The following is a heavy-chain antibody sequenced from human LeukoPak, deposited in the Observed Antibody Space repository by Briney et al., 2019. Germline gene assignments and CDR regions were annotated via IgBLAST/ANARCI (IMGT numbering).Heavy chain of an antibody. CDR1: GGSISSGDYY. D-gene: IGHD6-25*01. J-gene: IGHJ6*03. CDR3: ARVGRRGYYYYYYMDV. V-gene: IGHV4-30-4*08. Sequence: SETLSLTCTVSGGSISSGDYYWSWIRQPPGKGLEWIGYIYYSGSTYYNPSLKSRVTISVDTSKNQFSLKLSSVTAADTAVYYCARVGRRGYYYYYYMDVWGKGTTVTVSS. CDR2: IYYSGST.